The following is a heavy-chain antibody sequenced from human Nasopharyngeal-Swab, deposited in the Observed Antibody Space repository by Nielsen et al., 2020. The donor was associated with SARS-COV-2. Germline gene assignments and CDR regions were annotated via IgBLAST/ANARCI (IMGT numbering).Heavy chain of an antibody. J-gene: IGHJ4*02. D-gene: IGHD4-11*01. V-gene: IGHV3-66*01. CDR3: VRDLSKLRFDY. Sequence: GGSLRLSCAASGFTVSSNYLSWVRQAPGKGLEWVSVIYSGGSTYYADSVKGRFTISRDNSKNTLYLQMNSLRAEDTAVYYCVRDLSKLRFDYWGQGTLVAVSS. CDR1: GFTVSSNY. CDR2: IYSGGST.